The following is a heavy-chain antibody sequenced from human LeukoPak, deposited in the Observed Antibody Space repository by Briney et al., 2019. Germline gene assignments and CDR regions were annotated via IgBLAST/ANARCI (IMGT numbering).Heavy chain of an antibody. V-gene: IGHV5-10-1*01. CDR2: IDPSDSYT. D-gene: IGHD3-10*01. J-gene: IGHJ5*02. CDR1: GYSLTSYW. Sequence: GESLKISCKGSGYSLTSYWISWVRQMPGKGLEWMGRIDPSDSYTNYSPSFQGHVTISADKSISTAYLQWSSLKASDTAMYYCAPHRGGLEDLTFDPWGQGTLVTVSS. CDR3: APHRGGLEDLTFDP.